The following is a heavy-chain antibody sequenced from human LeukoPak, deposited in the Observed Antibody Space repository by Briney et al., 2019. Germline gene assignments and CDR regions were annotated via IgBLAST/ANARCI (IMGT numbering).Heavy chain of an antibody. Sequence: GGSLRLSCAASGFTFSSYGMHWVRQAPGKGLEWVAFIRYDGSNKYYADSVKGRFTISRDNSKNTLYLQMNSLRAEDTAVYYCAKDRQWLGRNWFDPWGQGTLVTVSS. V-gene: IGHV3-30*02. CDR3: AKDRQWLGRNWFDP. J-gene: IGHJ5*02. CDR1: GFTFSSYG. D-gene: IGHD6-19*01. CDR2: IRYDGSNK.